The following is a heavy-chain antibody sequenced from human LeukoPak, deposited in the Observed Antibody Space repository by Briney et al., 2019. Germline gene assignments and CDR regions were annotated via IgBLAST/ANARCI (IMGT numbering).Heavy chain of an antibody. D-gene: IGHD3-10*01. CDR3: ARGRMVRGVIIKYYFDY. V-gene: IGHV1-69*04. CDR1: GGTFSSYA. CDR2: IIPILGIA. Sequence: GASVKVSCKASGGTFSSYAISWVRQAPGQGREWMGRIIPILGIANYAQKFQGRVTITADKSTSTAYMELSSLRSEDTAVYYCARGRMVRGVIIKYYFDYWGQGTLVTVSS. J-gene: IGHJ4*02.